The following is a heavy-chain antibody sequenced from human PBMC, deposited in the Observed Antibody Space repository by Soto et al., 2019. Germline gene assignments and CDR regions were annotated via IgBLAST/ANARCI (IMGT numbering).Heavy chain of an antibody. V-gene: IGHV1-69*13. J-gene: IGHJ4*02. D-gene: IGHD3-16*02. CDR2: IIPVFGTP. CDR1: GYILKNYA. CDR3: ARHLYDYVWGSYRH. Sequence: SVKVSCKSSGYILKNYAVTWLRQAPGQGLEWMGGIIPVFGTPDYSLKFRDRVTITADESTSTVYMELRSLTSEDTAVYYCARHLYDYVWGSYRHWGQGTLVTVSS.